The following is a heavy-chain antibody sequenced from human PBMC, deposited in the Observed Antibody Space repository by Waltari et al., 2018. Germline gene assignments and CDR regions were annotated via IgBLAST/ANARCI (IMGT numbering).Heavy chain of an antibody. CDR1: GYTFTGYS. Sequence: QVQLVQSGAEVKKPGASVKVSCKASGYTFTGYSMHWVRQAPGQGLEWMGWINPNSGGTNYAQKFQGRVTMTRDTSISTAYMELSRLRSDDTAVYYCARDGGGRWKVIAILVYRGQGTLVTVSS. CDR2: INPNSGGT. V-gene: IGHV1-2*02. CDR3: ARDGGGRWKVIAILVY. D-gene: IGHD2-21*01. J-gene: IGHJ4*02.